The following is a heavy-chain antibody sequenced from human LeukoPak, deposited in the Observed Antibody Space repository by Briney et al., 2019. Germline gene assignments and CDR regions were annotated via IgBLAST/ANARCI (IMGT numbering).Heavy chain of an antibody. CDR1: GGSISGYY. CDR3: ARDNSPSINSGYDLDWFDP. J-gene: IGHJ5*02. CDR2: IYTGGST. Sequence: SETLSLTCAVSGGSISGYYWSWIRQPAGKGLEWIGRIYTGGSTNYNPARKRRGTMLVGASTKRFSLKQMFWTAADTAVYYCARDNSPSINSGYDLDWFDPWGQGTLVTVSS. D-gene: IGHD5-12*01. V-gene: IGHV4-4*07.